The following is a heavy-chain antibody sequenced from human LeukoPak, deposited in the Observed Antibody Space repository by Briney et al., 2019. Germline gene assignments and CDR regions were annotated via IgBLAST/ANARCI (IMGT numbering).Heavy chain of an antibody. CDR3: ARDVVGSGSYRFDP. V-gene: IGHV1-18*01. CDR2: ISAYNGNT. Sequence: ASVKVSCKASGYTFTSYGISWVRQAPGQGLEWTGWISAYNGNTNYAQKLQGRVTMTTDTSTSTAYMELRSLRSDDTAVYYCARDVVGSGSYRFDPWGQGTLVTVSS. CDR1: GYTFTSYG. J-gene: IGHJ5*02. D-gene: IGHD3-10*01.